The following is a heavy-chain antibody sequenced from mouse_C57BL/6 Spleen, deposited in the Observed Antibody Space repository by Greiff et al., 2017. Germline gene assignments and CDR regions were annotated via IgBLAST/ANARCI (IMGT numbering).Heavy chain of an antibody. D-gene: IGHD1-1*01. Sequence: QVQLQQSGAELVRPGTSVKVSCKASGYAFTNYLIEWVKQRPGQGLEWIGVINPGSGGTNYNEKFKGKATLTADKSSSTAYMQLSSLTSGDSAVYFWARGRDYYGQEGPCDYWGQGTTLTVSS. V-gene: IGHV1-54*01. CDR2: INPGSGGT. J-gene: IGHJ2*01. CDR1: GYAFTNYL. CDR3: ARGRDYYGQEGPCDY.